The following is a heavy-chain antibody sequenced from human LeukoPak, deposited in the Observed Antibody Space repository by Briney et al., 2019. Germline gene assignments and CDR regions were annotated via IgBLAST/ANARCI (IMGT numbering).Heavy chain of an antibody. CDR2: IYYSGST. D-gene: IGHD6-19*01. Sequence: SETLSLTCTVSGGSISSYYWTWIRQPPGKGLEWIGYIYYSGSTNYNPSLKSRVTISVDTSKNQFSLKLTSVTAADTAVYYCARAARSGWYRSHFDYWGQGTLVTVSS. CDR1: GGSISSYY. J-gene: IGHJ4*02. V-gene: IGHV4-59*01. CDR3: ARAARSGWYRSHFDY.